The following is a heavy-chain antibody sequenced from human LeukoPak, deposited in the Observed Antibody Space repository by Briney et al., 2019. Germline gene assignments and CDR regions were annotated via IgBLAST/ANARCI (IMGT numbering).Heavy chain of an antibody. CDR1: GGSFSSGGYY. CDR3: ASGGSWYFDL. Sequence: SETLSLTCTVSGGSFSSGGYYWSWIRQHPGKGLEWIGYIYYSGSTYYNPSLKSRVTISVDTSKNQFSLKLSSVTAADTAVYYCASGGSWYFDLWGRGTLVTVSS. CDR2: IYYSGST. J-gene: IGHJ2*01. D-gene: IGHD1-26*01. V-gene: IGHV4-31*03.